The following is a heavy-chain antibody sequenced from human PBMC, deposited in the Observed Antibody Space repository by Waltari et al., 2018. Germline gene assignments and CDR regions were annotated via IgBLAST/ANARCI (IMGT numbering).Heavy chain of an antibody. CDR2: IYPGATP. CDR3: ARIYGSGTFIYMDV. V-gene: IGHV4-4*07. D-gene: IGHD3-10*01. J-gene: IGHJ6*03. Sequence: QVQLQESGPGLVKPSETLSLTCTVTGGSIISYYWSWIRQPAGKGLAWIGRIYPGATPYYNPSLQTRIMMSVDTSQNQFSLKLSSVTAADTAVYYCARIYGSGTFIYMDVWGKGTTVTVSS. CDR1: GGSIISYY.